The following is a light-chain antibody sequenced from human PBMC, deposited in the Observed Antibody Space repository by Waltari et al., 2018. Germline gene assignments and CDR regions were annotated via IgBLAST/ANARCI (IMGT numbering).Light chain of an antibody. CDR1: QSIGTF. J-gene: IGKJ1*01. Sequence: EIVLTQSPGTLSLSPGERVTLSCRASQSIGTFLAWDQQKPGQPPRLLIYGASIRAAGIPDRVSGSGSGTDFSLTISRLEPEDFAVYYCQHYVRLPVTFGQGTKVQIK. CDR3: QHYVRLPVT. V-gene: IGKV3-20*01. CDR2: GAS.